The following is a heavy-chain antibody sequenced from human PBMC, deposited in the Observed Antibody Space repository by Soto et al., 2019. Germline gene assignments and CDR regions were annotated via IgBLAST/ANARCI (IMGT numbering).Heavy chain of an antibody. Sequence: PGGYLRLSCAASGFTFSNYAMSWVRQAPGKALEWVSSINIVGGNTNYADSVRGRFTMSRDDSKNTVFLQMNSLRAEDTAIYYCTKNYYFASWGQGTLVTVSS. CDR2: INIVGGNT. CDR3: TKNYYFAS. V-gene: IGHV3-23*01. CDR1: GFTFSNYA. J-gene: IGHJ4*02.